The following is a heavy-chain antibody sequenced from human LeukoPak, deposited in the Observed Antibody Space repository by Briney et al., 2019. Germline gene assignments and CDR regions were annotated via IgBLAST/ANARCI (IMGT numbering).Heavy chain of an antibody. CDR2: INSDGSST. V-gene: IGHV3-74*01. J-gene: IGHJ6*03. CDR3: ASGGYCSSTSCYGPYYYYYYYMDV. D-gene: IGHD2-2*03. CDR1: GFTFSSYL. Sequence: PGGSLRLSCAASGFTFSSYLMHWVRQAPGKGLVWVSRINSDGSSTSYADSVKGRFTISRDNAKNTLYLQMNSLRAEDTAVYYCASGGYCSSTSCYGPYYYYYYYMDVWGKGTTVTVSS.